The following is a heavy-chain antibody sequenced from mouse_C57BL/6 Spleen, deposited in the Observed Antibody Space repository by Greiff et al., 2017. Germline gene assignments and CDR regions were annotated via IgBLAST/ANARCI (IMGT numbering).Heavy chain of an antibody. CDR1: GFTFTDYY. V-gene: IGHV7-3*01. J-gene: IGHJ4*01. CDR2: IRNKANGYTT. Sequence: EVQGVESGGGLVQPGGSLSLSCAASGFTFTDYYMSWVRQPPGKALEWLGFIRNKANGYTTEYSASVKGRFTISRDNSQSILYLPMNALRAEDSASYYCAVYYYGYYAMDYWGQGTSVTVSS. CDR3: AVYYYGYYAMDY. D-gene: IGHD1-1*01.